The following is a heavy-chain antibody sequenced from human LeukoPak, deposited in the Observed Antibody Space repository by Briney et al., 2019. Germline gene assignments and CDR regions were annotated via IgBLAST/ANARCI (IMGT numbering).Heavy chain of an antibody. V-gene: IGHV1-18*01. J-gene: IGHJ3*02. Sequence: ASVKVSCKASGYTFTSYGISWVRQAPGQGLEWMRWISAYNGNTNYAQKLQGRVTMTTDPSTSTAYMELRSLRSDDTAVYYCARDKLLEDAFDIWGQGTMVTVSS. CDR2: ISAYNGNT. CDR1: GYTFTSYG. D-gene: IGHD2-15*01. CDR3: ARDKLLEDAFDI.